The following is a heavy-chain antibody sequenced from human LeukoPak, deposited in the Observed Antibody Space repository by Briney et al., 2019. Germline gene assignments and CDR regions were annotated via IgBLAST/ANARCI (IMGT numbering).Heavy chain of an antibody. Sequence: ASVKVSCKASGYTFTSYDINWVRQATGQGLEWMGWMNPNSGNTGYAQKFQGRVTITRNTSISTAYMELSSLRSEDTAVYYCARASITFGGIIVMDPDYWGQGTLVTVSS. V-gene: IGHV1-8*03. J-gene: IGHJ4*02. CDR3: ARASITFGGIIVMDPDY. CDR1: GYTFTSYD. CDR2: MNPNSGNT. D-gene: IGHD3-16*02.